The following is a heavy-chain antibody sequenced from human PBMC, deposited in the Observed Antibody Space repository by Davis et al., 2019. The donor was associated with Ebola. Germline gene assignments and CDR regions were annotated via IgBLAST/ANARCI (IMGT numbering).Heavy chain of an antibody. CDR1: GYTFTSYG. J-gene: IGHJ3*02. CDR2: ISAYNGNT. CDR3: ARRLGSGYQEDAFDI. D-gene: IGHD3-22*01. Sequence: ASVKVSCKASGYTFTSYGISWVRQAPEQGLEWMGWISAYNGNTNYAQKLQGRVTMTTDTSTSTAYMELRSLRSDDTAVYYCARRLGSGYQEDAFDIWGQGTMVTVSS. V-gene: IGHV1-18*01.